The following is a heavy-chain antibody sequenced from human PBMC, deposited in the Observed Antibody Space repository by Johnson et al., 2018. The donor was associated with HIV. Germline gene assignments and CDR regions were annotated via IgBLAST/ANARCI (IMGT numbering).Heavy chain of an antibody. J-gene: IGHJ3*02. D-gene: IGHD3-22*01. Sequence: QVQLVESGGGLVKPGGSLRLSCAASGFSFSDYYMSWIRQAPGKGLEWVSYISSSGSTIYYADFVKGRFTISRDNAKNSLYLQMNSLRAEDTAFYYCAKDISDSSCYLPFAFDIWGQGTMVTVSS. CDR3: AKDISDSSCYLPFAFDI. V-gene: IGHV3-11*01. CDR1: GFSFSDYY. CDR2: ISSSGSTI.